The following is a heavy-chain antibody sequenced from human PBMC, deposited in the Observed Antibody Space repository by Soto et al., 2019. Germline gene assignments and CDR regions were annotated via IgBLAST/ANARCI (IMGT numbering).Heavy chain of an antibody. V-gene: IGHV1-18*04. Sequence: ASVKVSCKASGYTFTSYDISWVRQAPGQGLEWMGWISAYNGNTNYAQKLQGRVTMTTDTSTSTAYMELRSLRSDDTAVYYCARDYDFWSGYSHWFDPWGQGTLVTVSS. CDR2: ISAYNGNT. J-gene: IGHJ5*02. D-gene: IGHD3-3*01. CDR1: GYTFTSYD. CDR3: ARDYDFWSGYSHWFDP.